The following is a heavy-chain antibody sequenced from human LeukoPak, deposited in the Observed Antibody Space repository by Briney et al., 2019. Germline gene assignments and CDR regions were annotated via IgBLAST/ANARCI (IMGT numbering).Heavy chain of an antibody. J-gene: IGHJ5*02. CDR2: LFYTGST. D-gene: IGHD3-16*01. CDR1: GGSISNYY. Sequence: PSETLSLTCTVSGGSISNYYWSWIRQPPGKGLEWIGYLFYTGSTSQNPSLKSRVTMSFDTPKNQFSLKLSSVTAADTAVYYCARGVLTFGGDNRFDPWGQGTLVTVSS. CDR3: ARGVLTFGGDNRFDP. V-gene: IGHV4-59*01.